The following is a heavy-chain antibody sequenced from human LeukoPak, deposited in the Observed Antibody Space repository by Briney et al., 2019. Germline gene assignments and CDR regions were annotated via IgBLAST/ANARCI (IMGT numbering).Heavy chain of an antibody. CDR2: ISWNSDTI. Sequence: GRSLRLSCAASGFNFNEYAMHWVRQAPGKGLEWVSDISWNSDTIVYADSVKGRFTISRDIAKNSLYLQMNSLRVEDTALYYCAKDILYYFDTSGYGAFDIWGQGTMVTVSS. CDR3: AKDILYYFDTSGYGAFDI. CDR1: GFNFNEYA. V-gene: IGHV3-9*01. J-gene: IGHJ3*02. D-gene: IGHD3-22*01.